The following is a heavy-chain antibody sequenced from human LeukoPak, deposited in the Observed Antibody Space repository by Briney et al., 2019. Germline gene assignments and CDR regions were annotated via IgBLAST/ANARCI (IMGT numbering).Heavy chain of an antibody. J-gene: IGHJ4*02. CDR1: GGSISSGGYS. V-gene: IGHV4-30-2*01. CDR3: ARVGPDRYFDY. D-gene: IGHD3-16*02. Sequence: SETLSLTCAVSGGSISSGGYSWSWIRQPPGKGLEWIGYIYHSGSTYYNPSLKSRVTISVDRSKNQFSLKLSSVTAADTAVYYCARVGPDRYFDYWGQGTLVTVSS. CDR2: IYHSGST.